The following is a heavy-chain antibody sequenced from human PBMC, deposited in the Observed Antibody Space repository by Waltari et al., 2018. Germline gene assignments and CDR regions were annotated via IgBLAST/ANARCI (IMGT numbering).Heavy chain of an antibody. CDR2: IYSGGST. V-gene: IGHV3-23*03. Sequence: EVQLLASGGGLVQPGGSLRLSCAASGFTFSSYAMSWVGQAPGKGLEWVSVIYSGGSTYYADSVKGRFTISRDNSKNTLYLQMNSLRAEDTAVYYCAKVGDYWGQGTLVTVSS. CDR1: GFTFSSYA. D-gene: IGHD3-16*01. J-gene: IGHJ4*02. CDR3: AKVGDY.